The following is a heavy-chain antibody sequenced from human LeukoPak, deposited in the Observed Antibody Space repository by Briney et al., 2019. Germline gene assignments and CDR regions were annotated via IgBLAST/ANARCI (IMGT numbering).Heavy chain of an antibody. J-gene: IGHJ5*02. CDR2: IHHSGNT. Sequence: TSETLSLTCAVSGVSISSDNWWRWVRQPPGRGLEYIGEIHHSGNTNYSPSFKSRVTMSVDKSKNQFSLNLYSVTAADTAVYYCTRSSGKKFDPWGQGTLVTVSS. CDR3: TRSSGKKFDP. V-gene: IGHV4-4*02. CDR1: GVSISSDNW.